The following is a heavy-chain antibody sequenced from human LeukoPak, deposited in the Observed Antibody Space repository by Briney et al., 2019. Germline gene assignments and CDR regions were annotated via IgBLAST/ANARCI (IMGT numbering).Heavy chain of an antibody. CDR3: AXXXXGXXXXPLEY. V-gene: IGHV4-4*07. CDR1: GGSISSYY. J-gene: IGHJ4*02. Sequence: SETLSLTCTVSGGSISSYYWNWIRQPAGKGLEWIGRVYPSGNTNYNPSVKSRVTISVDRSKQQLSLKLTSVTAADTAVDYRAXXXXGXXXXPLEYXXXGXLVTVSX. CDR2: VYPSGNT.